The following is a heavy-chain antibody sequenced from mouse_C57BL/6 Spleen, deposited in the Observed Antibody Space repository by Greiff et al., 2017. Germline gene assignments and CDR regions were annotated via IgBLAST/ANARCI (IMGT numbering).Heavy chain of an antibody. Sequence: QVQLKESGAELVRPGASVTLSCKASGYTFTDYEMHWVKQTPVHGLEWIGAIDPETGGTAYNQKFKGKAILTADKSTSAAYMELRSLTSEDSAVYYCTRVIFDYWGQGTTLTVSS. V-gene: IGHV1-15*01. J-gene: IGHJ2*01. CDR1: GYTFTDYE. CDR3: TRVIFDY. CDR2: IDPETGGT.